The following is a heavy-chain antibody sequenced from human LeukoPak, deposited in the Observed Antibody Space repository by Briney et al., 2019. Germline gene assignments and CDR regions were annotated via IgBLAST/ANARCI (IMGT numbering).Heavy chain of an antibody. CDR3: ARDSSTYAGPPDY. J-gene: IGHJ4*02. CDR1: GFTFSSYS. Sequence: PGGSLILSCAASGFTFSSYSMNWVRQAPGKGLEWVSYIGAAGSTIYYADSVKGRFTISRDNAKNSLFLQMNSLRAEDTAVYYCARDSSTYAGPPDYWGQGTLVTVSS. D-gene: IGHD2-2*01. V-gene: IGHV3-48*01. CDR2: IGAAGSTI.